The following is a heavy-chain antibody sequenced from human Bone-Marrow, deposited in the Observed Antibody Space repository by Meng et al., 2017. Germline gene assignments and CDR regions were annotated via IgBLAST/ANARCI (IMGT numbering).Heavy chain of an antibody. Sequence: QVQLVQSGAEVKKPAASVKVSCKASGYTFTSYGISWVRQAPGQGLEWMGWISAYNGNTNYAQKLQGRVTMTTDTSTSTAYMELRSLRSDDTAVYYCARDFGGYCSSTSCYTGMFDYWGQGTLVTVSS. J-gene: IGHJ4*02. CDR1: GYTFTSYG. V-gene: IGHV1-18*01. CDR2: ISAYNGNT. CDR3: ARDFGGYCSSTSCYTGMFDY. D-gene: IGHD2-2*02.